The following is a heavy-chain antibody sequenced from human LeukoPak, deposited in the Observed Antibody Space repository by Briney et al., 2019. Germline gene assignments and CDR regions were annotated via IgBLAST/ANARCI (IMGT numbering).Heavy chain of an antibody. Sequence: ASVKVSCKASGYTFTGYYMHWVRQAPGQGLEWMGWINPNSGGTNYAQKFQGRVTMTRDTSISTAYMELSRLRSDDTAVYYCARDSEYSSGWYGQNWFDPWGQGTLVTVSS. V-gene: IGHV1-2*02. CDR1: GYTFTGYY. CDR2: INPNSGGT. CDR3: ARDSEYSSGWYGQNWFDP. D-gene: IGHD6-19*01. J-gene: IGHJ5*02.